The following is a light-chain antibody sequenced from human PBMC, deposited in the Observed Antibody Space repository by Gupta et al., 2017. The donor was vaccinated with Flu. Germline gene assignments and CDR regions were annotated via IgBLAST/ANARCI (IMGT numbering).Light chain of an antibody. V-gene: IGKV3-20*01. Sequence: EVVLTQSPGTLSLSPGERATLSCRASQSVRSNYLTWYQQKPGRAPRLVIYAASTRATGIPDRVSGRGSGKSFNLTISRLEPEDFAVYYCQQYSDSRYTFGQGTKLEIK. CDR3: QQYSDSRYT. CDR2: AAS. J-gene: IGKJ2*01. CDR1: QSVRSNY.